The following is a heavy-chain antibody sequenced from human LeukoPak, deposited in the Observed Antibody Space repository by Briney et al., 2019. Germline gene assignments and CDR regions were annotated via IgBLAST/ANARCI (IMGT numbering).Heavy chain of an antibody. CDR2: INPNSGGT. J-gene: IGHJ3*02. V-gene: IGHV1-2*02. CDR3: AREDSGSLTVLISRAFDI. D-gene: IGHD1-26*01. Sequence: ASVKVSCKASGYTFTGYYMHWVRQAPGQGLEWMGWINPNSGGTNYAQKFQGRVTMTRDTSISTAYMELSRLGSDDTAVYYCAREDSGSLTVLISRAFDIWGQGTMVTVSS. CDR1: GYTFTGYY.